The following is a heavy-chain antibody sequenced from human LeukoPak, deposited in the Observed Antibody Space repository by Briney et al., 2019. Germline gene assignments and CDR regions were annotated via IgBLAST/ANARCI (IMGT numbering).Heavy chain of an antibody. CDR2: ISSSGSTI. V-gene: IGHV3-11*04. Sequence: SGGSLRLSCAASGFTFSDYYMSWIRQAPGKRLEWVSYISSSGSTIYYADSVKGRFTISRDNAKNSLYLQMNSLRAEDTAVYYCARVSGWPPNLFDYWGQGTLVTVSS. J-gene: IGHJ4*02. CDR1: GFTFSDYY. D-gene: IGHD6-25*01. CDR3: ARVSGWPPNLFDY.